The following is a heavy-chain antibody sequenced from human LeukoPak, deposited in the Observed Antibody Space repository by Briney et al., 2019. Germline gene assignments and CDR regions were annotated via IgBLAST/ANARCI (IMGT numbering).Heavy chain of an antibody. CDR2: ISSSGSTI. J-gene: IGHJ4*02. CDR1: GFTFSGYE. V-gene: IGHV3-48*03. CDR3: ARRPYYYDSLDY. D-gene: IGHD3-22*01. Sequence: AGGSLRLSCAASGFTFSGYEMNWVRQAPGKGLEWVSYISSSGSTIYYADSVKGRFTISRDNVKNSLYLQMNSLRAEDTAVYYCARRPYYYDSLDYWGQGTLVTVSS.